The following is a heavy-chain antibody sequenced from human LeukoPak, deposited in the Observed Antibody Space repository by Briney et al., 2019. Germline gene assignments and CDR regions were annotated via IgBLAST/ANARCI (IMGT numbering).Heavy chain of an antibody. V-gene: IGHV3-48*04. CDR1: GFTFSSYS. D-gene: IGHD1-26*01. J-gene: IGHJ4*02. Sequence: GGSLRLSCAASGFTFSSYSMNWVRQAPGKGLEWVSYISSSSSTIYYADSVKGRFTISRDNAKNSLYLQMNSLRAEDTAVYYCARIRWEPPVSDFDYWGRGTLVTVSS. CDR3: ARIRWEPPVSDFDY. CDR2: ISSSSSTI.